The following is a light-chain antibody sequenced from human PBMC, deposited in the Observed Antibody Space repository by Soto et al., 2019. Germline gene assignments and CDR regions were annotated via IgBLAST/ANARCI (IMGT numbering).Light chain of an antibody. CDR1: SSDVGAYNY. V-gene: IGLV2-11*01. CDR3: SSYAGSKTSVI. J-gene: IGLJ2*01. Sequence: QSALTQPRSVSGSPGQSVTISCTGASSDVGAYNYVSWYQQSPGKAPKLIIYDVNKWASGVPDRFSGSQSGNTASLTISGLQPDDEADYYCSSYAGSKTSVIFGAGTKLTVL. CDR2: DVN.